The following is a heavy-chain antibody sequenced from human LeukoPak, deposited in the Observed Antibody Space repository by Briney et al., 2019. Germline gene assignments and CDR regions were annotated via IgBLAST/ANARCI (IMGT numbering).Heavy chain of an antibody. CDR1: GGSFSGYY. Sequence: SETLSLTCAVYGGSFSGYYWSWIRQPPGKGLEWIGEINHSGSTNYNPPLKSRVTISVDTSKNQFSLKLSSVTAADRAVYYCATGLYGDHDYWGRGTLVTVSS. J-gene: IGHJ2*01. CDR3: ATGLYGDHDY. CDR2: INHSGST. D-gene: IGHD4-17*01. V-gene: IGHV4-34*01.